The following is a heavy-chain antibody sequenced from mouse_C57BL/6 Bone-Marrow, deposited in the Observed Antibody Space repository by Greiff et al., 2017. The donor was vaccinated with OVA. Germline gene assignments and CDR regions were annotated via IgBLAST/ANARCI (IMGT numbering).Heavy chain of an antibody. CDR2: INPSTGGT. Sequence: VQLQQSGPELVKPGASVKISCKASGYSFTGYYMNWVKQSPEKSLEWIGEINPSTGGTTYTQKFKAKATLTVDKSSSTAYMQLKSLTSEDSAVYYCARGDYWGQGTTLTVSS. CDR1: GYSFTGYY. J-gene: IGHJ2*01. CDR3: ARGDY. V-gene: IGHV1-42*01.